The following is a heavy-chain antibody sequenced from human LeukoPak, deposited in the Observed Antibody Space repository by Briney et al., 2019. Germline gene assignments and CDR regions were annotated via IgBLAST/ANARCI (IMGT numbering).Heavy chain of an antibody. V-gene: IGHV3-30*03. Sequence: GESLRLSCAASGFTFSNYGMHWVRQAPGKGLEWVAVISYEGRNKYSADSMKGRFTISRDNSKNTLYLQMNSLRAEDTAVYYCARVDYGDYIVNFDYWGQGTLVTVSS. D-gene: IGHD4-17*01. CDR3: ARVDYGDYIVNFDY. J-gene: IGHJ4*02. CDR1: GFTFSNYG. CDR2: ISYEGRNK.